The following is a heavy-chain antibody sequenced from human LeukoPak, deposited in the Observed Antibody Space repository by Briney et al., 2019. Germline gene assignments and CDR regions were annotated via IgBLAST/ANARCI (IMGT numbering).Heavy chain of an antibody. CDR1: GFTFSSYA. V-gene: IGHV3-30-3*01. Sequence: GGSLRLSCAASGFTFSSYAMHRVRQAPGKGLEWVAVISYDGSNKYYADSVKGRFTISRDNSKNTLYLQMNSLRAEDTAVYYCARDPTHYYDSSGYYHIPNWGQGTLVTVSS. D-gene: IGHD3-22*01. CDR3: ARDPTHYYDSSGYYHIPN. J-gene: IGHJ4*02. CDR2: ISYDGSNK.